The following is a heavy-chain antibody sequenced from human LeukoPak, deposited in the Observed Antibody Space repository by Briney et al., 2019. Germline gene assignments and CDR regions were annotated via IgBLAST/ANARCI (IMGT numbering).Heavy chain of an antibody. CDR2: INHSGST. J-gene: IGHJ5*02. CDR3: ASIAGATNS. D-gene: IGHD1-26*01. V-gene: IGHV4-34*01. CDR1: GVSFSGYY. Sequence: SETLSLTCAVYGVSFSGYYWSWIRQPPGKGLEWIGEINHSGSTNYNPSLKSRVTISVDTSKNQFSLKLSSLTAADTAVYYCASIAGATNSWGQGTLVTVSS.